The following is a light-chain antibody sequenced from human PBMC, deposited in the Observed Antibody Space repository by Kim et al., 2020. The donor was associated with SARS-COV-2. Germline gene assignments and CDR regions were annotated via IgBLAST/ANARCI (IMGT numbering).Light chain of an antibody. CDR1: QGISDW. Sequence: DIQMTQSPSSVSASVGDRVSITCRASQGISDWLAWYQHKPGTVPKLLIYEASTLQSGVPPRFSGSGSGTDFTLTINSLQPEDFATYYCQQGRSFPYTFGQGTKLEI. CDR3: QQGRSFPYT. V-gene: IGKV1-12*01. CDR2: EAS. J-gene: IGKJ2*01.